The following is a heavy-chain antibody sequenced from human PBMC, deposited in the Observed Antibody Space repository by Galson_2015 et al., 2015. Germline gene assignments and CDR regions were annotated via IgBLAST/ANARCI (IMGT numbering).Heavy chain of an antibody. CDR1: GYTFTSCA. V-gene: IGHV1-3*01. J-gene: IGHJ5*02. D-gene: IGHD3-3*01. CDR2: INAGNGNT. Sequence: SVKVSCKASGYTFTSCAMHWVRQAPGQRLEWMGWINAGNGNTKYSQKFQGRVTITRDTSASTAYMELSSLRSEDTAVYYCARDIDSVVIMGGWFDPWGQGTLVTVSS. CDR3: ARDIDSVVIMGGWFDP.